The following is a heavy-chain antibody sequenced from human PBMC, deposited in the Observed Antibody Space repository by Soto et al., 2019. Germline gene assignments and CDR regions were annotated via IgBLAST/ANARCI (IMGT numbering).Heavy chain of an antibody. Sequence: SSETLSLTCAVSGVSISSGNWWTWVRQSPQRGLEYIGEIFHDGTANYYPSFERRVAISVDTSKNQFSLKLTSVTAADTAIYFCACLVYDTRLKFMYFDFWGQGTLVTVSS. J-gene: IGHJ4*02. CDR3: ACLVYDTRLKFMYFDF. D-gene: IGHD3-22*01. CDR1: GVSISSGNW. CDR2: IFHDGTA. V-gene: IGHV4-4*02.